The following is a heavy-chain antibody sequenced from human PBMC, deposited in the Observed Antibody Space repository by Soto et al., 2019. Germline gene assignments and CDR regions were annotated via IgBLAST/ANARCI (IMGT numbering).Heavy chain of an antibody. CDR1: GFTFNNFA. Sequence: GGSLRLSCAASGFTFNNFAMSWVRQAPGKGLEWVSGITASGSFTYYAASVKGRFTISRDNRKNTLSLQIDSLRGEDTASYYCVKDSSRWYYLDYWGPGSLVTVSS. CDR2: ITASGSFT. D-gene: IGHD6-13*01. CDR3: VKDSSRWYYLDY. J-gene: IGHJ4*02. V-gene: IGHV3-23*01.